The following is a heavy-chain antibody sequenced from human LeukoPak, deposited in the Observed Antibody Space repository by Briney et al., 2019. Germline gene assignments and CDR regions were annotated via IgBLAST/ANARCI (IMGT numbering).Heavy chain of an antibody. CDR2: IYYSGST. CDR3: ARGSSVWQLVVRRNWFDP. J-gene: IGHJ5*02. D-gene: IGHD6-6*01. Sequence: SSETLSLTCTVSGGSVSSGSYYWSWIRQPPGKGLEWIGYIYYSGSTNYNPSLKSRVTISVDTSKNQFSLKLSSVTAADTAVYYCARGSSVWQLVVRRNWFDPWGQGTLVTVSS. CDR1: GGSVSSGSYY. V-gene: IGHV4-61*01.